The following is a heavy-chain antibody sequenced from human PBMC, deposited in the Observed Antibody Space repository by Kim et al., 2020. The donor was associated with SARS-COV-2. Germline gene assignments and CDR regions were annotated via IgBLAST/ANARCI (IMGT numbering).Heavy chain of an antibody. CDR1: GFTFSSYW. CDR3: HGVVY. D-gene: IGHD3-3*01. V-gene: IGHV3-7*01. CDR2: IKGNGGGK. J-gene: IGHJ4*02. Sequence: GGSLRLSCAASGFTFSSYWVNWVRQAPGKGLEWVANIKGNGGGKYYVDSVKGRFTISRDNAKNSVYLQMNSLRAEDTAMYYCHGVVYWGQGTLVTVSS.